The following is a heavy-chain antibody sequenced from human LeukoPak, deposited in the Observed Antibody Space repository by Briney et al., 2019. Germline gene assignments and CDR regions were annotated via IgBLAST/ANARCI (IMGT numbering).Heavy chain of an antibody. V-gene: IGHV1-46*01. CDR3: ARERYCSGGSCYYYGMDV. CDR1: GYTFTSYY. CDR2: INPSGGST. J-gene: IGHJ6*02. Sequence: ASVKVSCKASGYTFTSYYMHWVRPAPGQGLEWMGIINPSGGSTSYAQKFQGRVTMTRDTSTSTVYMELSSLRSEDTAVYYCARERYCSGGSCYYYGMDVWGQGTTVTVSS. D-gene: IGHD2-15*01.